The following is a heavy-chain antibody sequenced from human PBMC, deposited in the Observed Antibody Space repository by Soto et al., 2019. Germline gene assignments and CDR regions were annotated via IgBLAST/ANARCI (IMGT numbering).Heavy chain of an antibody. CDR3: ARHWPTVVDSPRSYYGLDA. V-gene: IGHV5-51*01. D-gene: IGHD2-15*01. CDR1: GYSFTSYW. J-gene: IGHJ6*02. CDR2: IYPSVSDT. Sequence: PGESLKISCKGSGYSFTSYWIAWVRQMPGKGLEWMGIIYPSVSDTRYSPSFQGQVTISVDKSTRTAYLQWTSLRASDTAIYYCARHWPTVVDSPRSYYGLDAWGQGTTVTVSS.